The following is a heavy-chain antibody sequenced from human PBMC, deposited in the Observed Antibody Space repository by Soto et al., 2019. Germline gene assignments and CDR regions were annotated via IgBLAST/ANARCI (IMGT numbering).Heavy chain of an antibody. CDR3: AKTRGWLLVYYGMDV. CDR2: ISYDGSNK. Sequence: QVQLVESGGGVVQPGRSLRLSCAASGFTFSSYGMHWVRQAPGKGLEWVAVISYDGSNKYYADSVKGRFTISRDNSKNTLYLQMNSLRAEDTAVYYCAKTRGWLLVYYGMDVWGQGTTVTVSS. D-gene: IGHD6-19*01. CDR1: GFTFSSYG. V-gene: IGHV3-30*18. J-gene: IGHJ6*02.